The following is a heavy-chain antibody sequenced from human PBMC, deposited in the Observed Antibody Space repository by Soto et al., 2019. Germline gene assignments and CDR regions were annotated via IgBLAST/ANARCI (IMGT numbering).Heavy chain of an antibody. CDR2: ITSLSSP. Sequence: GGSRRLSCAASGFTFSSYEMSWVRQAPGKGLEWVSTITSLSSPYYADSVKGRFAISRDNSNNTLYLQMNSLRDEDTAVYYCARSGDNYNLLDYWGQGTPVTVSS. CDR3: ARSGDNYNLLDY. CDR1: GFTFSSYE. D-gene: IGHD1-1*01. J-gene: IGHJ4*02. V-gene: IGHV3-23*01.